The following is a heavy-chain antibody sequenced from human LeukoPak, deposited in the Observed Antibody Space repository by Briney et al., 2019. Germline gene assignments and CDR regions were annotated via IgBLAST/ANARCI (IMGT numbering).Heavy chain of an antibody. CDR1: GFTFSSYG. Sequence: GGSLRLSCAASGFTFSSYGMHWVRQAPGKGLEWVAFIRYDGSNKYYADSVKGRFTISRDNSKNTLYLQMNSLRAEDTAVYFCAKVRDSSSWYLGYWGQGTLVTVSS. D-gene: IGHD6-13*01. CDR2: IRYDGSNK. J-gene: IGHJ4*02. CDR3: AKVRDSSSWYLGY. V-gene: IGHV3-30*02.